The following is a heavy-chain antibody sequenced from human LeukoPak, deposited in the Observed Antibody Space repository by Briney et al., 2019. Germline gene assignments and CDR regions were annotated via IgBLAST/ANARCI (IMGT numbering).Heavy chain of an antibody. CDR3: ARGHEQVVQLDAFDI. V-gene: IGHV3-21*01. CDR1: GFTFSSYS. D-gene: IGHD1-1*01. J-gene: IGHJ3*02. Sequence: PGGSLRLSCAASGFTFSSYSMNWVRQAPGKGLEWVSSISSSSTYIYYADSVKGRFTISRDDAKNSLYLQMNSLRAEDTAVYFCARGHEQVVQLDAFDIWGQGTMVTVSS. CDR2: ISSSSTYI.